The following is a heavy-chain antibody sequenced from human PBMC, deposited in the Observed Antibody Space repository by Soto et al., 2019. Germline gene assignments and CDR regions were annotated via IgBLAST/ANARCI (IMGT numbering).Heavy chain of an antibody. J-gene: IGHJ6*02. D-gene: IGHD6-19*01. V-gene: IGHV1-46*01. Sequence: GLEWMGLINPNSGSTSYAQKFQGRVNMTSDTSTTTVYMEVSRLRSDDTAVYYFARDRPYSSGWYGMDVWGQGTTVTVSS. CDR3: ARDRPYSSGWYGMDV. CDR2: INPNSGST.